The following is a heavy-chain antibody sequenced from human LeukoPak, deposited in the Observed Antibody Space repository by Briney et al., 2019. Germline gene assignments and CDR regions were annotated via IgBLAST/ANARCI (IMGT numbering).Heavy chain of an antibody. CDR3: ARAHYYDSSGYYLYNWFDP. CDR1: GYTFTGYY. D-gene: IGHD3-22*01. V-gene: IGHV1-2*02. J-gene: IGHJ5*02. CDR2: INPNSGGT. Sequence: ASVKVSCKASGYTFTGYYMHWVRQAPGQGLEWMGWINPNSGGTNYAQKFQGRVTMTRDTSISTAYMELSRLRSDDTAVYYCARAHYYDSSGYYLYNWFDPWGQGTLVTVSS.